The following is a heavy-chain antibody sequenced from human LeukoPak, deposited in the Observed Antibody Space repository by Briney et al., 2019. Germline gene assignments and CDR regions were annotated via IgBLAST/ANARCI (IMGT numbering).Heavy chain of an antibody. CDR3: ARAPYSGSYYGPKYFQH. CDR2: ISAYNGNT. D-gene: IGHD1-26*01. Sequence: GASVKVSCKASGYTFTSYGISWVRQAPGQGLEWMGWISAYNGNTNYAQKLQGRVTMTTDTSTSTAYMELRSLRSDDTAVYYCARAPYSGSYYGPKYFQHWGQGTLVTVSS. V-gene: IGHV1-18*01. CDR1: GYTFTSYG. J-gene: IGHJ1*01.